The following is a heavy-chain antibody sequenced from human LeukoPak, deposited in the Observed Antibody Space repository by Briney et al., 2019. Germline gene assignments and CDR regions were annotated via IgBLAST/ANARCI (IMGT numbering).Heavy chain of an antibody. CDR2: INPNSGGA. CDR3: ARVRGFYYGSGSPYYYYGMDV. CDR1: GYTFTGYY. V-gene: IGHV1-2*02. Sequence: ASVKVSCKASGYTFTGYYMHWVRQAPGQGLEWMGWINPNSGGANYAQKFQGRVTMTRDTSIGTAYMELSRLRSDDTAVYYCARVRGFYYGSGSPYYYYGMDVWGQGTTVTVSS. J-gene: IGHJ6*02. D-gene: IGHD3-10*01.